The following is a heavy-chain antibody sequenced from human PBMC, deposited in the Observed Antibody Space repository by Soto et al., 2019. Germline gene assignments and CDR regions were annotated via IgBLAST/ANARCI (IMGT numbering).Heavy chain of an antibody. D-gene: IGHD6-13*01. J-gene: IGHJ6*02. V-gene: IGHV6-1*01. Sequence: SQTLSLTCAISGDSVSSNSAAWNWIRQSPSRGLEWLGRTYYRSKWYNDYAVSVKSRITINPDTSKNQFSLQLNSVTPEDTAVYYCARGALYSSSWYIGGSYYYSGMDVWGQGTTVTVSS. CDR1: GDSVSSNSAA. CDR2: TYYRSKWYN. CDR3: ARGALYSSSWYIGGSYYYSGMDV.